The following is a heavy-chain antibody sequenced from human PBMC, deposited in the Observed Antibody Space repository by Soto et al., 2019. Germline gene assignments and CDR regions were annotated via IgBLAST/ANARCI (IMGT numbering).Heavy chain of an antibody. J-gene: IGHJ4*02. CDR3: ASRRIYYGSGSYAY. D-gene: IGHD3-10*01. V-gene: IGHV4-34*01. CDR2: INHSGST. CDR1: GGSFSGYY. Sequence: SETLSLTCAVYGGSFSGYYWSWIRQPPGKGLEWIGEINHSGSTNYNPSLKSRVTISVDTSKNQFSLKLSSVTAADTAVYYCASRRIYYGSGSYAYWGQGTLVTVSS.